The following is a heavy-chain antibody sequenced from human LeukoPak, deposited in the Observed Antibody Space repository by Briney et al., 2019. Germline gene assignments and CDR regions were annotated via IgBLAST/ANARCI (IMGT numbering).Heavy chain of an antibody. V-gene: IGHV3-48*01. D-gene: IGHD1-1*01. CDR1: GFTFSSYS. CDR3: ARDLLDGKRRYFDY. CDR2: ISSSSSTI. J-gene: IGHJ4*02. Sequence: PGGSLRLSCAAPGFTFSSYSMNWVRQAPGKGLEWVSYISSSSSTIYYADSVKGRFTISRDNAKNSLYLQMNSLRAEDTAVYYCARDLLDGKRRYFDYWGQGTLVTVSS.